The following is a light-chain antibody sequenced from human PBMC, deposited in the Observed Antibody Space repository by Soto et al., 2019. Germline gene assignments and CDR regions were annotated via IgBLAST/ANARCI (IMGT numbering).Light chain of an antibody. CDR1: QSISGS. Sequence: DIQMTQSPSTLSASVGDRVTITCRASQSISGSLAWYQQKPGKAPKLLIYAASNLTSGVPSRFSGSGSGTDYTLTISSLQPDDSASYYCQQYNGYWTFGQGTRVEIK. CDR2: AAS. J-gene: IGKJ1*01. V-gene: IGKV1-5*03. CDR3: QQYNGYWT.